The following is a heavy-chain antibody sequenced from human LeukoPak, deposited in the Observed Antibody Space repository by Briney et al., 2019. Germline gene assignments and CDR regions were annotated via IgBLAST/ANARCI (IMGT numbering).Heavy chain of an antibody. D-gene: IGHD3-10*01. Sequence: GGSLRLSCAASGFTASRNYMSWVRQAPGKGLEWVSVIYSGGSTYYADSVKGRFTISRDNSKNTLYLQMNSLRAEDTAVYYCARVMIRGVIMTDLWGQGTLVTVSS. CDR2: IYSGGST. V-gene: IGHV3-53*01. CDR1: GFTASRNY. J-gene: IGHJ5*02. CDR3: ARVMIRGVIMTDL.